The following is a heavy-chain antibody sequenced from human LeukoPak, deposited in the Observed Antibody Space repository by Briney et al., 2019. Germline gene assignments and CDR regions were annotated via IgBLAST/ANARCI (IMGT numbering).Heavy chain of an antibody. D-gene: IGHD4-17*01. J-gene: IGHJ4*02. V-gene: IGHV3-23*01. Sequence: PGGSLRPSCAASGFTFSSYAMSWVRQAPGKGLEWVSAISGSGGSTYYADSVKGRFTISRDNSKNTLYLQMNSLRAEDTAVYYCAKDGSDYGDYVGYFDYWGQGTLVTVSS. CDR2: ISGSGGST. CDR3: AKDGSDYGDYVGYFDY. CDR1: GFTFSSYA.